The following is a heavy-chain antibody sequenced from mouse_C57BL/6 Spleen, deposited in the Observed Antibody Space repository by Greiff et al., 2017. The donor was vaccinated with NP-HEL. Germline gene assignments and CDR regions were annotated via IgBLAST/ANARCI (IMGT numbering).Heavy chain of an antibody. J-gene: IGHJ2*01. Sequence: QVQLQQPGAELVKPGASVKLSCKASGYTFTSYWMHWVKQRPGQGLEWIGMIHPNSGSTNYNEKFKSKATLTVDKSSSTAYMQLSSLTSEDSAVXDCARGHCEPHYYDDWGQGTTLTVST. CDR2: IHPNSGST. D-gene: IGHD3-1*01. CDR3: ARGHCEPHYYDD. CDR1: GYTFTSYW. V-gene: IGHV1-64*01.